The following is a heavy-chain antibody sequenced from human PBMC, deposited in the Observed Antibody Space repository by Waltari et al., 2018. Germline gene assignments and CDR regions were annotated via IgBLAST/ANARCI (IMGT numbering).Heavy chain of an antibody. CDR3: ARDLSDGWERQP. CDR2: IIPILGTA. CDR1: GGTFSSYA. D-gene: IGHD1-26*01. Sequence: QVQLVQSGAEVKKPGSSVKVSCKASGGTFSSYAISWVRQAPGQGLEWMGRIIPILGTANYAQKCQGRVTITADKSTSTAYMELSSLRSEDTAVYYCARDLSDGWERQPWGQGTLVTVSS. V-gene: IGHV1-69*08. J-gene: IGHJ5*02.